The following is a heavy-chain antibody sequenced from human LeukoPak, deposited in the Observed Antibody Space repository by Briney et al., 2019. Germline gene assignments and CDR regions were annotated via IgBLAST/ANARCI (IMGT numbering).Heavy chain of an antibody. CDR2: INGANGNT. V-gene: IGHV1-3*01. J-gene: IGHJ4*02. CDR1: GYTFTSYA. D-gene: IGHD2-2*01. Sequence: ASVKVSCKASGYTFTSYAMHWVRQAPGQRLEWMEWINGANGNTEYSQKFQGRVTITRDTSASTAYMELSSLRSEDTAVYYCARVYCSSTSCHYYLDYWGQGTLVTISS. CDR3: ARVYCSSTSCHYYLDY.